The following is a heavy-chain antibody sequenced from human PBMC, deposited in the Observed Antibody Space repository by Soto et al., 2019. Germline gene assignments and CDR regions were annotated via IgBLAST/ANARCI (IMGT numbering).Heavy chain of an antibody. Sequence: QVQLQESGPGLVKPSGTLSLTCAVSGGSISSSHWWTWVRQSPGKGLEYIGEISHSGTSNSNPSLKRRVTLSVDKSKNHFSLTLTSVTAADTAGYYCARVVLTITRGAFDAWGQGTLVIVSS. CDR3: ARVVLTITRGAFDA. V-gene: IGHV4-4*02. J-gene: IGHJ3*01. CDR2: ISHSGTS. D-gene: IGHD3-9*01. CDR1: GGSISSSHW.